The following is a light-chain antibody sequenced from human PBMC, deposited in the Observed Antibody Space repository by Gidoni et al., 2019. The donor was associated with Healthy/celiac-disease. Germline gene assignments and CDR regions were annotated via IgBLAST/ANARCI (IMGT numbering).Light chain of an antibody. CDR3: QQYGSSPYT. CDR2: GTS. Sequence: EIVLTQSPGTLSLSPGERATLSCRASQSVSSSYLAWYQQKPGQAPRLLIYGTSSRATDIPDRFSGSGSGTDFTLTISRLEPEDFAVYYCQQYGSSPYTFXQXTKLEIK. CDR1: QSVSSSY. J-gene: IGKJ2*01. V-gene: IGKV3-20*01.